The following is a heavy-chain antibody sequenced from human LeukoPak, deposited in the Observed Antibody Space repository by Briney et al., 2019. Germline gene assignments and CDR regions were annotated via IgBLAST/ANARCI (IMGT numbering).Heavy chain of an antibody. CDR1: GGSFSDYY. D-gene: IGHD2-8*01. J-gene: IGHJ2*01. CDR2: INHSGGT. CDR3: ARGLGRYCTNGVCYTGYFDL. V-gene: IGHV4-34*01. Sequence: TSETLSLTCAVYGGSFSDYYWTWIRQPPGKGLEWIGEINHSGGTNYNPSLKSRVTISVDTSKNQFSLKLSSVTAADTAVYYCARGLGRYCTNGVCYTGYFDLWGRGTLVTVSS.